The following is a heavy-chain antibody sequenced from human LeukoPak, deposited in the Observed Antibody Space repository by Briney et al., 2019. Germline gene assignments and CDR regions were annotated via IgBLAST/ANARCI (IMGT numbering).Heavy chain of an antibody. CDR3: ASGEWELLSDY. Sequence: GGSLRLSCAASGFTFSSYSMNWVRQAPGKGLEWVSSISGSSSYIYYADSVKGRFTISRDNAKNSLYLQMNSLRAEDTAVYYCASGEWELLSDYWGQGTLVTVSS. J-gene: IGHJ4*02. CDR2: ISGSSSYI. CDR1: GFTFSSYS. V-gene: IGHV3-21*01. D-gene: IGHD1-26*01.